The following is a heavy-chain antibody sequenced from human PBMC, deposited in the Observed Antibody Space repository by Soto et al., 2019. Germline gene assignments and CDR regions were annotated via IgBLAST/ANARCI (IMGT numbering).Heavy chain of an antibody. D-gene: IGHD7-27*01. V-gene: IGHV3-48*02. Sequence: EVQLVESGGGLVHPGGSLKLSCAASGFNFDTEPMNWVRQAPGKGLEWVSNIRSGGSATSYADSVKGRFTISRDNGKNSLYLQMNSLRDEDTAVYFCVRDENWGFDSWGQGTLVTVSS. CDR1: GFNFDTEP. J-gene: IGHJ5*01. CDR2: IRSGGSAT. CDR3: VRDENWGFDS.